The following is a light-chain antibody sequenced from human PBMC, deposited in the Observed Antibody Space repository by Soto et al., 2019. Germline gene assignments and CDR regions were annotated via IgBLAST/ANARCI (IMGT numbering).Light chain of an antibody. Sequence: QSALTQPASVSGSPGQSITISCTGTSSDVGSYNLVSWYQQHPGKAPKLMIYEGSKRPSGVSNRFSGSKSGNTASLTISGLQAEDEADYYCCAYAGSSTFSVVCGGGTKVTVL. CDR2: EGS. CDR3: CAYAGSSTFSVV. J-gene: IGLJ2*01. CDR1: SSDVGSYNL. V-gene: IGLV2-23*03.